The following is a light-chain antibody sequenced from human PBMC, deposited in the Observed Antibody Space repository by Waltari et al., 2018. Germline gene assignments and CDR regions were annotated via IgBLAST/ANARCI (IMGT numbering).Light chain of an antibody. Sequence: EIVLTQSPGTLSLSPGERATLSCRASQLVSYNYLNWYQQKPGQAPKLLIHGASSRATGIPDRFSGSGSGTDFTLTISRLEPEDFAVYYCQQYDGVVLTFGGGTKVEI. CDR2: GAS. J-gene: IGKJ4*01. V-gene: IGKV3-20*01. CDR3: QQYDGVVLT. CDR1: QLVSYNY.